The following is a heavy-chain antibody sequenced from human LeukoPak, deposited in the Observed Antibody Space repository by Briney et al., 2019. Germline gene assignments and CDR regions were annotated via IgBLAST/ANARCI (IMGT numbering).Heavy chain of an antibody. D-gene: IGHD6-19*01. CDR1: GGSISSSSYY. J-gene: IGHJ5*02. V-gene: IGHV4-39*01. CDR2: IYYSGST. Sequence: SETLSLTCTVSGGSISSSSYYWGWIRQPPGKGLEWIGSIYYSGSTYYNPSLKSRVTISADTSKNQFSLKLSSVTAADTAVYYCVRPPGIAVAWFDPWGQGTLVTVSS. CDR3: VRPPGIAVAWFDP.